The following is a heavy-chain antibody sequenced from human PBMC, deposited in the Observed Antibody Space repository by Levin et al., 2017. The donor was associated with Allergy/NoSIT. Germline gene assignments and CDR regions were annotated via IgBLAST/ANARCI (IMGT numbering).Heavy chain of an antibody. V-gene: IGHV3-11*05. J-gene: IGHJ4*02. CDR1: GFIVSDSY. D-gene: IGHD3-10*01. CDR3: ARGRVPNDY. CDR2: ISRGNSYT. Sequence: KSSETLSLTCAASGFIVSDSYMSWIRQAPGKGLEWVSYISRGNSYTNYLDSVKGRFTISRDNAKNSLYLQMNSLRAEDTAIYYCARGRVPNDYWGQGTLVTVSS.